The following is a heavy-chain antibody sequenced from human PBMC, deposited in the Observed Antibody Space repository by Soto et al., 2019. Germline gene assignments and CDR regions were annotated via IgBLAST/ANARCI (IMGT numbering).Heavy chain of an antibody. CDR2: VHISGHS. V-gene: IGHV4-4*02. D-gene: IGHD1-1*01. CDR3: ARVRQGCSANNCYFDP. Sequence: SETLSLTCTLSGGSVRAPDWWNWVRQSPDKGLEWIAEVHISGHSNYNPSLRSRVSVSIDSSKNQFYLNLNSVTAADTAIYYYARVRQGCSANNCYFDPWGQGTQVIGS. J-gene: IGHJ5*01. CDR1: GGSVRAPDW.